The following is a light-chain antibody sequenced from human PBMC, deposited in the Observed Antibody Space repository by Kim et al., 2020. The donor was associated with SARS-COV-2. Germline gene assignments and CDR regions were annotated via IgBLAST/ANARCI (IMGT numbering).Light chain of an antibody. J-gene: IGKJ1*01. CDR3: QQYNNWPPWT. CDR1: QSVSRH. CDR2: GAS. V-gene: IGKV3-15*01. Sequence: PGERGTLSGRASQSVSRHLAWYQQKPGQAPRLLIYGASTRATGIPARFSGSGSGTEFTLTISSLQSEDFAVYYCQQYNNWPPWTFGQGTKVDIK.